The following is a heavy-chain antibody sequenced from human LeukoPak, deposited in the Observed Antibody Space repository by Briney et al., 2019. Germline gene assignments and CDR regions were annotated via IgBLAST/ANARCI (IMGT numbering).Heavy chain of an antibody. V-gene: IGHV1-69*02. CDR1: GGTFSSYT. D-gene: IGHD6-19*01. CDR3: ASIAVAGRRNFDY. CDR2: IIPILGIA. J-gene: IGHJ4*02. Sequence: ASVEVSCKASGGTFSSYTISWVRQAPGQGLEWMGRIIPILGIANYAQKFQGRVTITADKSTSTAYMELSSLRSEDTAMYYCASIAVAGRRNFDYWGQGTLVTVSS.